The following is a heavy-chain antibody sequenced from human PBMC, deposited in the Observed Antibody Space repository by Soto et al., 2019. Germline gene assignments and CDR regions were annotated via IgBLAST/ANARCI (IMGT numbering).Heavy chain of an antibody. CDR1: GGTFSSYA. CDR2: IIPIFGTA. V-gene: IGHV1-69*06. CDR3: ARMGYSSGWYGSHQAFDI. Sequence: SVKVSCKASGGTFSSYAISWVRQAPGQGLEWMGGIIPIFGTANYAQKFQGRVTITADKSTSTAYMELSSLRSEDTAVYYCARMGYSSGWYGSHQAFDIWGQGTMVTGSS. J-gene: IGHJ3*02. D-gene: IGHD6-19*01.